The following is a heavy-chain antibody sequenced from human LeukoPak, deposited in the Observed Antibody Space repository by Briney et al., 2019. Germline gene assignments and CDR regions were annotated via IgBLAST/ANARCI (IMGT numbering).Heavy chain of an antibody. D-gene: IGHD3-10*01. J-gene: IGHJ4*02. CDR3: ARGDYYGSGNSGGDY. Sequence: GGSLRLSCAASGYTFDDYGMSWVRQAPGKGLEWVSGINWNGGSTGYADSVKGRFTISRDNAKNSLYLQMNSLRAEDTALYYCARGDYYGSGNSGGDYWGQGTLVTVSS. CDR2: INWNGGST. CDR1: GYTFDDYG. V-gene: IGHV3-20*04.